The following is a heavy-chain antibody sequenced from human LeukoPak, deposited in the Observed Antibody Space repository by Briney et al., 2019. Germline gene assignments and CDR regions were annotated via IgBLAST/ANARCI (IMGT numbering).Heavy chain of an antibody. CDR3: ARAIGVVILRDFDY. Sequence: SETLSLTCAVYGGSFSGYYWSWIRQPPGKGLEWIGEINHSGSTNYNPSLKSRVTISVDTSKNQFSLKLSSVTAADTAVYYCARAIGVVILRDFDYWGQGTLVTVSS. V-gene: IGHV4-34*01. CDR1: GGSFSGYY. J-gene: IGHJ4*02. D-gene: IGHD3-3*01. CDR2: INHSGST.